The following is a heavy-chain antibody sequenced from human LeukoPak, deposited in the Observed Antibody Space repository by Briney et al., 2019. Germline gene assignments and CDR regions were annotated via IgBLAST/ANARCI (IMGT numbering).Heavy chain of an antibody. CDR2: IFYSGST. J-gene: IGHJ4*02. Sequence: PSETLSLTCTVSGGSISTSSYYWGWVRQPPGKGLEWIGNIFYSGSTYYSPSLKSRVTISLDTSRNQFSLKLSSVTAADTAVYYCARDFSYYYDSSGYYQMYYFDYWGQGTLVTVSS. CDR1: GGSISTSSYY. V-gene: IGHV4-39*07. CDR3: ARDFSYYYDSSGYYQMYYFDY. D-gene: IGHD3-22*01.